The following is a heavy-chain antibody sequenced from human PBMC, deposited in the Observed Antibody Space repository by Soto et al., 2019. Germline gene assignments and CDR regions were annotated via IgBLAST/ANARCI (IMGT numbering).Heavy chain of an antibody. D-gene: IGHD1-26*01. CDR2: INPSDGST. CDR3: AREVFVGVGDTPY. CDR1: GYTFTSDY. Sequence: QVQLVQSGAEVKKPGASVKISCAAYGYTFTSDYLHWVRQAPGQGLEWMGRINPSDGSTPYAQNFQGRFSMTRDTSTTTIYRDLSRLRSEDTAVYYCAREVFVGVGDTPYWGQGTLVTVSA. V-gene: IGHV1-46*01. J-gene: IGHJ4*02.